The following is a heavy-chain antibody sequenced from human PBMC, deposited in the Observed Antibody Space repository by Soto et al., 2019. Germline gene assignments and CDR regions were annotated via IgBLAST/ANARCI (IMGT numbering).Heavy chain of an antibody. Sequence: GGSLRLSCAASGLTFSNYGMHWVRQTPGKGLDWVALILYDGSNKYYADSVKGRFTISRDNSKNTLYLQVSSLRAEDTAVYYCAKSRDAYNFFFYYGMDVWGQGTTVTVSS. CDR1: GLTFSNYG. J-gene: IGHJ6*02. CDR2: ILYDGSNK. D-gene: IGHD2-2*01. V-gene: IGHV3-30*18. CDR3: AKSRDAYNFFFYYGMDV.